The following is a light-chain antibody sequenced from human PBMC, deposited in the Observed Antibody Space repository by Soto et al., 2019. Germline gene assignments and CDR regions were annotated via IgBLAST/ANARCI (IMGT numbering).Light chain of an antibody. CDR1: SSNIGAGYD. CDR3: QSYDSNLSVV. CDR2: GNS. Sequence: QSVLTQPPSVSGAPGQRVTISCTGSSSNIGAGYDVHWYQQLPGTAPKLLIYGNSNRPSGVPDRFSGSKSGTSASLAITGIQAEDEADYYCQSYDSNLSVVFGGGTKVNVL. V-gene: IGLV1-40*01. J-gene: IGLJ2*01.